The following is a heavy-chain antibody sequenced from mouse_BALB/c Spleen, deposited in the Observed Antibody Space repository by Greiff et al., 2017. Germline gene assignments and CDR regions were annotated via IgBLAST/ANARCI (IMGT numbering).Heavy chain of an antibody. V-gene: IGHV1S22*01. D-gene: IGHD3-1*01. CDR2: IYPGSGST. CDR1: GYTFTSYW. J-gene: IGHJ3*01. CDR3: TRAGTSFAY. Sequence: LQQPGSELVRPGASVKLSCKASGYTFTSYWMHWVKQRPGQGLEWIGNIYPGSGSTNYDEKFKSKATLTVDTSSSTAYMQLSSLTSEDSAVYYCTRAGTSFAYWGQGTLVTVSA.